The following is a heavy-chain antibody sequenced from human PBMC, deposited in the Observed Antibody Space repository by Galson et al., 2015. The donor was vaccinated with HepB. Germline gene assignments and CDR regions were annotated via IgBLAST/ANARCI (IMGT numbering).Heavy chain of an antibody. D-gene: IGHD5-18*01. V-gene: IGHV1-69*13. J-gene: IGHJ5*02. Sequence: SVKVSCKASGGTFSSYAISWVRQAPGQGLEWMGGIIPIFGTANYAQKFQGRVTITADESTSTAYMELSSLRSEDTAVYYCARSQSGDTAFPNWFDPWGQGTLVTVSS. CDR2: IIPIFGTA. CDR3: ARSQSGDTAFPNWFDP. CDR1: GGTFSSYA.